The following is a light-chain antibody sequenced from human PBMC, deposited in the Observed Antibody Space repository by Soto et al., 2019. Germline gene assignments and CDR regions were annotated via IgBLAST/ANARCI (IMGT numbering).Light chain of an antibody. CDR1: QSSSTY. V-gene: IGKV3-20*01. Sequence: EIVLTQSPGTLSLSPGERATLSCRASQSSSTYLAWYQLKPGQTPRLLIYGASSRATGIQDRFSASGSGTDFTLTISRLEPEDFAVYYCQQYGSSPLWTFGQGTKVEIK. CDR3: QQYGSSPLWT. J-gene: IGKJ1*01. CDR2: GAS.